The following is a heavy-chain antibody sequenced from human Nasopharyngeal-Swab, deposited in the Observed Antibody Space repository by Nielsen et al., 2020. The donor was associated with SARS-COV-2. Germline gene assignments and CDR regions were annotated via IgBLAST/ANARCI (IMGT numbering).Heavy chain of an antibody. D-gene: IGHD4-17*01. CDR3: ARHPTTVTTFFYYYYYGMDV. J-gene: IGHJ6*02. V-gene: IGHV3-21*01. Sequence: GESLKISCAASGFTFSSYSMNWVRQAPGKGLEWVSSISSSSSYIYYADSVKGRFTISRDNAKNSLYLQMNSLRAEDTAVYYCARHPTTVTTFFYYYYYGMDVWGQGTTVTVSS. CDR1: GFTFSSYS. CDR2: ISSSSSYI.